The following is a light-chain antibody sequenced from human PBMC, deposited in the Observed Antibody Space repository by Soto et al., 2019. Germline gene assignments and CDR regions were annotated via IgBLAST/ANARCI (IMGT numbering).Light chain of an antibody. V-gene: IGKV1-9*01. Sequence: IQLTQSPSSLSAYVGYRVTITCRASQGISSYLAWYQQKPGKGPKLLIYAASTLHNGVPSGFSGSGSGSDFTLTISSLQPKDFATYYCQQFINYPITFGQGTRQEI. CDR1: QGISSY. CDR2: AAS. CDR3: QQFINYPIT. J-gene: IGKJ5*01.